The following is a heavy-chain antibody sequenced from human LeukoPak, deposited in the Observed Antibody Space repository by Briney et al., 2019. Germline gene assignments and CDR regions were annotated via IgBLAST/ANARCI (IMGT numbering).Heavy chain of an antibody. CDR2: MYYSGST. CDR3: ARRVTSNWFDP. CDR1: GGSISSYY. V-gene: IGHV4-59*08. J-gene: IGHJ5*02. D-gene: IGHD2-21*02. Sequence: PSETLSLTCTVSGGSISSYYWSWIRQPPGEGLEWIGYMYYSGSTNYNPSLKSRVTISVDMSKNQFSLKVSSVTAADTAVYYCARRVTSNWFDPWGQGTLVTVSS.